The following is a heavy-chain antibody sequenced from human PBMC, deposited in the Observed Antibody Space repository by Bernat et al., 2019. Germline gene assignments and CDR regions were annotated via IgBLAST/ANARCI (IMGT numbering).Heavy chain of an antibody. CDR1: GFTFSSYA. J-gene: IGHJ3*02. V-gene: IGHV3-30-3*01. CDR3: ARDYCSGGSCYDAFDI. Sequence: VQLVESGGGLVQPGGSLRLSCAASGFTFSSYAMHWVRQAPGKGLEWVTVISYDGSNKYFADSVKGRFTISRDNSKNTLYLQMNNLRAEDTAVYYCARDYCSGGSCYDAFDIWGQGTMVTVSS. D-gene: IGHD2-15*01. CDR2: ISYDGSNK.